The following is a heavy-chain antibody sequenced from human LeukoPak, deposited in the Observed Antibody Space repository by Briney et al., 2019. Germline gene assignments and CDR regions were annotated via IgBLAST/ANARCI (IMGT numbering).Heavy chain of an antibody. V-gene: IGHV3-30*04. CDR3: ARGLLDGSPSYYYDSSGYYTPLDY. CDR1: GFTFSSYA. CDR2: ISYDGSNK. Sequence: GGSLRLSCAASGFTFSSYAMHWVRQAPGKGLEWVAVISYDGSNKYYADSVKGRFTISRDNSKNTLYLQMNSLRAEDTAVYYCARGLLDGSPSYYYDSSGYYTPLDYWGQGTLVTVSS. D-gene: IGHD3-22*01. J-gene: IGHJ4*02.